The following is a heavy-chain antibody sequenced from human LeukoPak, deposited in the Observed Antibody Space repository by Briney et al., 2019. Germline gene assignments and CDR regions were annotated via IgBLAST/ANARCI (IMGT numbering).Heavy chain of an antibody. Sequence: WGSLRLSCAASGFTFSSYSMNWVRQAPGQGLEWVGYITGDSSITYYADFVKGRFTISRDNAKNTPYLQMNSLRAEDTAVYYCASVGVSGWYYFDYWGQGTLVTVSS. CDR2: ITGDSSIT. CDR1: GFTFSSYS. CDR3: ASVGVSGWYYFDY. V-gene: IGHV3-48*01. J-gene: IGHJ4*02. D-gene: IGHD6-19*01.